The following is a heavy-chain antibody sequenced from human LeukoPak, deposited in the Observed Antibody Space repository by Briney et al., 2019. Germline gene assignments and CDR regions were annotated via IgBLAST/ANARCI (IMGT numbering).Heavy chain of an antibody. CDR1: GGTFSSYA. V-gene: IGHV1-69*04. D-gene: IGHD5-18*01. CDR2: IIPILGIA. J-gene: IGHJ3*02. Sequence: GASVKVSCKAFGGTFSSYAISWVRQAPGQGLEWMGRIIPILGIANYAQKFQGRVTITADKSTSTAYMELSSLRSEDTAVYYCARVGGYSYGYLGAFDIWGQGTMVTVSS. CDR3: ARVGGYSYGYLGAFDI.